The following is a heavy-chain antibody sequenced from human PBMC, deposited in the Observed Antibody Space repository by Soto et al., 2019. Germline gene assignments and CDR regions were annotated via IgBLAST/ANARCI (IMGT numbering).Heavy chain of an antibody. V-gene: IGHV3-48*02. D-gene: IGHD3-22*01. CDR2: ISSSSSTI. J-gene: IGHJ4*02. CDR1: GFTFSSYR. CDR3: ARDILLTYYYDSSGYYFDY. Sequence: EVQLVESGGGLVQPGGSLRLSCAASGFTFSSYRMNWVRQAPGKGLEWVSYISSSSSTIYYADSVKGRFTISRDNAKNSLYLQMNSLRDEDTAVYYCARDILLTYYYDSSGYYFDYWGQGTLVTVSS.